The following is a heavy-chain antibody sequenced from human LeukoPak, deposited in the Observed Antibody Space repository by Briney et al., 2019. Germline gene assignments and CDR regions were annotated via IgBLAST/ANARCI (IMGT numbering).Heavy chain of an antibody. J-gene: IGHJ4*02. CDR2: IYYSGST. V-gene: IGHV4-59*01. Sequence: SETLSLTRTVSGGSISSYYWSWIRQPPGKGLEWIGYIYYSGSTNYNPSLKSRVTISVDTSKNQFSLKLSSVTAADTAVYYCARGVAAASTGYWGQGTLVTVSS. CDR3: ARGVAAASTGY. D-gene: IGHD6-13*01. CDR1: GGSISSYY.